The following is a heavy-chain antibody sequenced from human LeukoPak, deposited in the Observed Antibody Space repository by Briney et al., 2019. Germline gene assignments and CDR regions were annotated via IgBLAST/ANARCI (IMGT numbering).Heavy chain of an antibody. CDR3: ARAGGCSSSSCDLDY. Sequence: GGALRLSCAASGFTFSDEYMSWIRQAPGKGLEWVSYISNSGSYTNYADSVKGRFTISRDNAKNSLYLQMNSLRAEDTAVYYCARAGGCSSSSCDLDYWGQGTLVTVSS. J-gene: IGHJ4*02. D-gene: IGHD2-2*01. V-gene: IGHV3-11*05. CDR1: GFTFSDEY. CDR2: ISNSGSYT.